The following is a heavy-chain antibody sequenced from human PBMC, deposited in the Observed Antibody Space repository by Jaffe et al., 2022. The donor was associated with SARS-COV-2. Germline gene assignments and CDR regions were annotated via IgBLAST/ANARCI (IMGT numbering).Heavy chain of an antibody. CDR1: GFTFSSYG. J-gene: IGHJ4*02. CDR2: IWYDGSNK. V-gene: IGHV3-33*01. CDR3: ARDGSYYDSSGYYDY. Sequence: QVQLVESGGGVVQPGRSLRLSCAASGFTFSSYGMHWVRQAPGKGLEWVAVIWYDGSNKYYADSVKGRFTISRDNSKNTLYLQMNSLRAEDTAVYYCARDGSYYDSSGYYDYWGQGTLVTVSS. D-gene: IGHD3-22*01.